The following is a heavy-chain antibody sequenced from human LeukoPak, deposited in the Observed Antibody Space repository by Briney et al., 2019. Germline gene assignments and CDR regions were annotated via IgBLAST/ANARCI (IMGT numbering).Heavy chain of an antibody. V-gene: IGHV4-39*07. CDR3: ARIGHDLYQTFDS. D-gene: IGHD2-2*01. CDR2: IYYSGST. Sequence: PSETLSLTCTVSGGSISSSSYYWGWIRQPPGKGLEWIGSIYYSGSTYYNPSLKSRVTISVDTSNNQFSLKLSSVTAADTALYYCARIGHDLYQTFDSWGHGTLITVSS. CDR1: GGSISSSSYY. J-gene: IGHJ5*01.